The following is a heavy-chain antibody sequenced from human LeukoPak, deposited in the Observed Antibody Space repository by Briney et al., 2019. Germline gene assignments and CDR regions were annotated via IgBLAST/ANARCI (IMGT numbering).Heavy chain of an antibody. V-gene: IGHV4-59*01. CDR3: ARDLGYCTNGVCVKYMDV. CDR2: IYYSGST. CDR1: GGSISSYY. Sequence: SETLSLTCTVSGGSISSYYWSWIRQPPGKGLEWIGYIYYSGSTNYNPSLKGRVTISVDTSKNQFSLKLSSVTAADTAVYYCARDLGYCTNGVCVKYMDVWGKGTTVTVSS. D-gene: IGHD2-8*01. J-gene: IGHJ6*03.